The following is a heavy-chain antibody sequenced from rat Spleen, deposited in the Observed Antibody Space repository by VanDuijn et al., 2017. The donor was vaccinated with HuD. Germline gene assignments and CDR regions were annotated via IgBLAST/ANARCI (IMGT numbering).Heavy chain of an antibody. CDR1: GITFNNYW. V-gene: IGHV5-31*01. J-gene: IGHJ2*01. D-gene: IGHD1-8*01. Sequence: EVQLVESGGGRVQPGRSLRLSCVASGITFNNYWMTWIRQAPGKGLEWVASISNIDDTYYSDSVKGRFSISRDNAKSTLYLQMNSLRSEDTATYYCARHGTTIALDYWGQGVMVTVSS. CDR3: ARHGTTIALDY. CDR2: ISNIDDT.